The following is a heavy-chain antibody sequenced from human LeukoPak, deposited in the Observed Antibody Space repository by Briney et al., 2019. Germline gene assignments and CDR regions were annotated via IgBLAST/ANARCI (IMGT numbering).Heavy chain of an antibody. J-gene: IGHJ4*02. CDR3: ARMEYYYDRSGYYND. CDR1: GYTFICYY. D-gene: IGHD3-22*01. CDR2: MNPYSGGT. Sequence: ASVKVSCKASGYTFICYYIHWVRQAPGQGLESMGWMNPYSGGTNYAQNFQGRVTMARDTSISTAYMELSSLRSDDTAIYYCARMEYYYDRSGYYNDWGQGTLVTVSS. V-gene: IGHV1-2*02.